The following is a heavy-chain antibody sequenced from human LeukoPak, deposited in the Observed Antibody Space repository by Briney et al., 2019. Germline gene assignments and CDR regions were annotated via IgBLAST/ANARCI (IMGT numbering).Heavy chain of an antibody. J-gene: IGHJ4*02. CDR1: GFTFSDYW. CDR2: INQDGSKK. CDR3: AKEVGGSGSF. Sequence: GGSLRLSWAASGFTFSDYWMTWVRQAPGKGLEWVANINQDGSKKYYVDSVKGRFTISRDNAKNSVYLQMNSLRVEDTAVYYCAKEVGGSGSFWGQGTLVTVSS. D-gene: IGHD3-10*01. V-gene: IGHV3-7*01.